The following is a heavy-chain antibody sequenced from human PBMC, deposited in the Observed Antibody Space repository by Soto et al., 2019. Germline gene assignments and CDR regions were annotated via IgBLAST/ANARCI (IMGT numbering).Heavy chain of an antibody. CDR2: IDPSDSYT. D-gene: IGHD3-22*01. Sequence: PGESLKISCKGSGYSFTSYWISWVRQMPGKGLEWMGRIDPSDSYTNYSPSFQGHVTISADKSISTAYLQWSSLKASDTAMYYCAFYLVVVPTALHYWGQGTLVTVSS. CDR3: AFYLVVVPTALHY. CDR1: GYSFTSYW. V-gene: IGHV5-10-1*01. J-gene: IGHJ4*02.